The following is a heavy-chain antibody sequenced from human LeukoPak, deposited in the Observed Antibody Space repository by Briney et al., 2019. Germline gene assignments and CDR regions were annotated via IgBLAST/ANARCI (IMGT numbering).Heavy chain of an antibody. V-gene: IGHV3-11*01. CDR3: ARATVAGTFDQ. Sequence: GGSLRLSCGVGGFTLSDYYISWIRQAPGKGLKWVSDISSRDGTIHFADSVRGRFTISWDNAKNSLYLQMNSLRVDDTAVYYCARATVAGTFDQWGQGTLVTVPS. J-gene: IGHJ4*02. D-gene: IGHD6-19*01. CDR2: ISSRDGTI. CDR1: GFTLSDYY.